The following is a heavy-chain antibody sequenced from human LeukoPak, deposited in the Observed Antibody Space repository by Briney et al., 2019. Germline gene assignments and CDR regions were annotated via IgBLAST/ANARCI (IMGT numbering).Heavy chain of an antibody. D-gene: IGHD5-12*01. Sequence: GGSLRLSCAASGFTFSSYAMHWVRQAPGKGLEWVAVISYDGSNKYYADSVKGRFTISRDNSKNTLYLQMNSLRAEDTAVYYCARDQVATGIVYYFDYWGQGTLVTVSS. CDR1: GFTFSSYA. V-gene: IGHV3-30-3*01. CDR3: ARDQVATGIVYYFDY. J-gene: IGHJ4*02. CDR2: ISYDGSNK.